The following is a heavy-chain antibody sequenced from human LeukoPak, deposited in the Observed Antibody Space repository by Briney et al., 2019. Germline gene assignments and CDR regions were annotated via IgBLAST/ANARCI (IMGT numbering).Heavy chain of an antibody. CDR2: INQVGSVK. J-gene: IGHJ4*02. D-gene: IGHD1-26*01. CDR1: GFTFKSDW. V-gene: IGHV3-7*01. CDR3: ARDPDNIEGANFHY. Sequence: GGTLRLSCEASGFTFKSDWMNWVRQAPGKGLEWVANINQVGSVKYYVDSVKGRFTISRDNAKNSLYLQMNSLRAEDTAVYYCARDPDNIEGANFHYWGRGTLVTVSS.